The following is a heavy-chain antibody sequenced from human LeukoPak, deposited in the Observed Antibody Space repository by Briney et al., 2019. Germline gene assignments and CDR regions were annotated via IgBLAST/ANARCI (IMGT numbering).Heavy chain of an antibody. CDR2: INPNSGGT. Sequence: ASVKVSCKASGYTFTGYYTHWVRQAPGQGLEWMGWINPNSGGTNYAQKFQGRVTMTRDTSISTAYMELSRLRSDDTAVYYCARAKIWNDLYAFDIWGQGTMVTVSS. CDR1: GYTFTGYY. D-gene: IGHD1-1*01. CDR3: ARAKIWNDLYAFDI. V-gene: IGHV1-2*02. J-gene: IGHJ3*02.